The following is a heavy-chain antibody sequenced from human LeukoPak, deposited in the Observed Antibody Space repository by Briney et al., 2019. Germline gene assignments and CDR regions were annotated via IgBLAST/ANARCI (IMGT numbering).Heavy chain of an antibody. CDR1: GGSISSSSYY. CDR3: ARGGISVRRYYGSGSYYRGIIFDY. CDR2: IYYSGST. Sequence: SETLSLTCTVSGGSISSSSYYWGWIRQPPGKGLEWIGSIYYSGSTYYNPSLKSRVTISVDTSKNQFSLKLSSVTAADTAVYYCARGGISVRRYYGSGSYYRGIIFDYWGQGTLVTVSS. V-gene: IGHV4-39*07. D-gene: IGHD3-10*01. J-gene: IGHJ4*02.